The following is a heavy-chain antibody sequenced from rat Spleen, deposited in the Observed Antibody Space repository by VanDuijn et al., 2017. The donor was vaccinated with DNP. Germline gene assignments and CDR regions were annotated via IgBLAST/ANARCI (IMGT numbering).Heavy chain of an antibody. CDR2: ITTDGVNT. D-gene: IGHD1-1*01. J-gene: IGHJ4*01. CDR3: ARQNYYYSGNTLDA. V-gene: IGHV5S13*01. Sequence: EVQLVESGGGLVQPGGSLKLSCVASGFTFTNYGMAWVRQAPTRGLEWVASITTDGVNTYYRDSVKGRFTISRDKTRNTQHLQMDSLRSEDTATYYCARQNYYYSGNTLDAWGQGISVTVSS. CDR1: GFTFTNYG.